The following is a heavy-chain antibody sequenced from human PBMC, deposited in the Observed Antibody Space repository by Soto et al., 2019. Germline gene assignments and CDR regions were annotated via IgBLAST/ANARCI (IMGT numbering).Heavy chain of an antibody. CDR1: WVSLSSNIAA. CDR2: TYYRSKWYN. D-gene: IGHD6-19*01. V-gene: IGHV6-1*01. J-gene: IGHJ6*02. CDR3: ARDRLRSSGWYYGMDV. Sequence: SQTLSLTSAISWVSLSSNIAACNCIRQSPSRGLEWLGRTYYRSKWYNDYAVSVKSRITINPDTSKNQFSLQLNSVTPEDTAVYYCARDRLRSSGWYYGMDVWGQGTTVTVSS.